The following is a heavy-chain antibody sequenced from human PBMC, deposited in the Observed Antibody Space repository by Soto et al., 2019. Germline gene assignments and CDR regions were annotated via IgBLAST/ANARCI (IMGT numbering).Heavy chain of an antibody. CDR3: ARGDIVLVPAATGYYYYSMDV. D-gene: IGHD2-2*01. V-gene: IGHV1-69*12. Sequence: QVQLVQSGAEVKKPGSSVKVSCKASGGTFSSYAISWVRQAPGQGLEWMGGIIPIFGTANYAQKFQSRVTLPADASTSTAYMELNRLGHEDTSVYYCARGDIVLVPAATGYYYYSMDVLGQGPTVTVSS. CDR2: IIPIFGTA. CDR1: GGTFSSYA. J-gene: IGHJ6*02.